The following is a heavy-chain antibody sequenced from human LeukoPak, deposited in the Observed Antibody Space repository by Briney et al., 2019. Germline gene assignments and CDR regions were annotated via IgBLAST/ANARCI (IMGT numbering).Heavy chain of an antibody. D-gene: IGHD3-10*01. Sequence: TGGSLRLSCAASGFTFSSYGMHWVRQAPGKGLEWVAFIRYDGSNKYYADSVKGRFTISRDNSKNTLYLQMNSLRAEDTAVYYCAKAHYYGSGSDFDYWGQGTLVTVSS. V-gene: IGHV3-30*02. CDR3: AKAHYYGSGSDFDY. CDR2: IRYDGSNK. CDR1: GFTFSSYG. J-gene: IGHJ4*02.